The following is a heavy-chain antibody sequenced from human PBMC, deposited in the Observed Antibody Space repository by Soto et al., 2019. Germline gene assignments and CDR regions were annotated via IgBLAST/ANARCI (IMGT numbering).Heavy chain of an antibody. CDR1: GFTFDDYA. V-gene: IGHV3-9*01. Sequence: PGGSLRLSCAAYGFTFDDYAMHWVRQAPGKGLEWVSYITWNSAYIGYSDSVKGRFTISRDNANNSLYLQMNSLNPEDTAFYYCAKALYGSSSSPIDNWGQGTLVTVSS. J-gene: IGHJ4*02. CDR3: AKALYGSSSSPIDN. D-gene: IGHD6-13*01. CDR2: ITWNSAYI.